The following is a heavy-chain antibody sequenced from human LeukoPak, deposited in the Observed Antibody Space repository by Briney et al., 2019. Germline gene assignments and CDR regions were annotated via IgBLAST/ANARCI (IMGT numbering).Heavy chain of an antibody. D-gene: IGHD5-18*01. CDR3: ASGYTHGYLFDY. V-gene: IGHV3-7*01. CDR1: GFTFSSYW. Sequence: GGSLRLSCAASGFTFSSYWMSWVRQAPGKGLEWVANIKQDGNEKYYVDSVKGRFTISRDNPKNSVYLQMNSLRAEDTAVYYCASGYTHGYLFDYWGQGTLVTVSS. CDR2: IKQDGNEK. J-gene: IGHJ4*02.